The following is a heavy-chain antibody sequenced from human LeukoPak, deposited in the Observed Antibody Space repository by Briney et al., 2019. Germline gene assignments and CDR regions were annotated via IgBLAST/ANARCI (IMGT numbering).Heavy chain of an antibody. CDR2: INPNSGVT. CDR1: GYSFTGYY. CDR3: ARGDYYDSSGYLDSRNNWFDP. J-gene: IGHJ5*02. V-gene: IGHV1-2*02. D-gene: IGHD3-22*01. Sequence: ASVKVSCKASGYSFTGYYMHWVRQAPGLGLEWMGWINPNSGVTNYAQKFQGRVTITRDTSMSTVYMELTRLRSDDTAVYYCARGDYYDSSGYLDSRNNWFDPWGQGTLVTVSS.